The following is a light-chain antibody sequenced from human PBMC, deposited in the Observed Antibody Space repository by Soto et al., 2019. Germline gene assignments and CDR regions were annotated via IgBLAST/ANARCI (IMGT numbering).Light chain of an antibody. J-gene: IGKJ5*01. V-gene: IGKV1-39*01. CDR2: DAS. CDR3: QQCYTTPRT. Sequence: EIQMTQSPSSLSASVGARVTITCRASQSIKTYLNWYQQKPGNAPRLLIDDASSLQSGVPSTFSGSGSGTDFTLTISSLQPEDFATYYCQQCYTTPRTFGQGTRLEI. CDR1: QSIKTY.